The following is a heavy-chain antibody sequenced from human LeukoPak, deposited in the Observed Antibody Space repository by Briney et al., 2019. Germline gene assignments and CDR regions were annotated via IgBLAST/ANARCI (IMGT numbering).Heavy chain of an antibody. CDR3: ARDWRDSSGKFPNDAFDI. J-gene: IGHJ3*02. Sequence: GGSLRLSCAASGFTFSDNYMSWIRQAPGKWLEWVSYISSSGSIYYADSGKGRFTISRDNAKNSLYLQMNSLRAEDTAVYYCARDWRDSSGKFPNDAFDIWGQGTMVTVSS. CDR2: ISSSGSI. V-gene: IGHV3-11*04. CDR1: GFTFSDNY. D-gene: IGHD3-22*01.